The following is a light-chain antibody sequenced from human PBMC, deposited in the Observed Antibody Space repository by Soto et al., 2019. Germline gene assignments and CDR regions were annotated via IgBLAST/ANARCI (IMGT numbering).Light chain of an antibody. CDR2: GAS. J-gene: IGKJ1*01. V-gene: IGKV3-20*01. CDR1: QSVSSSY. CDR3: QQCDSSSWT. Sequence: EIVLTQSPATLSLSPGERATLSCRASQSVSSSYLAWYQQKPGQAPRLLIYGASSRATGIPDRFSGSGSGTDFTLTISRLEPEDFAVYYCQQCDSSSWTFGQGTKVEIK.